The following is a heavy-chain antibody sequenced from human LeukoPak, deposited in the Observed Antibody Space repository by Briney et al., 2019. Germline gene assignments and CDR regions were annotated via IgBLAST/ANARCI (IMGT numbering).Heavy chain of an antibody. V-gene: IGHV1-46*01. J-gene: IGHJ5*02. CDR3: ARDNSVGDIAWWFDP. Sequence: VASVKVFCKSSGHRFTSHYMHCVRQASGQGLEWMGLINPSGSSTLYAQKFQGRLTMTRDMSTTTDYMELSSLRSEDTAVYYCARDNSVGDIAWWFDPWGQGTLVTVSS. CDR1: GHRFTSHY. CDR2: INPSGSST. D-gene: IGHD3-16*02.